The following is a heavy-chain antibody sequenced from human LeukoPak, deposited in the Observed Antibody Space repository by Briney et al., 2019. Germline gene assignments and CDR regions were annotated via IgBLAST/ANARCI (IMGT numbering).Heavy chain of an antibody. Sequence: SETLSLTCAVYGRSFRGYYWSWIRHPPGKGLEWIGEINHSGSTNYNPSLKSRVTIPVDTSQNQFSLKLSSVAAADTAVYYCATLKRWGQGTLVTVSS. CDR2: INHSGST. CDR1: GRSFRGYY. V-gene: IGHV4-34*01. J-gene: IGHJ4*02. CDR3: ATLKR.